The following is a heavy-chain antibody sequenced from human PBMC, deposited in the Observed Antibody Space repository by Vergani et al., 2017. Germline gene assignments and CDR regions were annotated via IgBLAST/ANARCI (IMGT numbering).Heavy chain of an antibody. CDR3: ARDKYAVSGRGYYYYGMDV. V-gene: IGHV3-48*03. Sequence: EVQLVESGGGLVQPGGSLRLSCAASGFTFSSYEMNWVRQAPGQGLEWVSYISSSGSTIYYADSVKGRFTISRDNAKNSLYLQMNSLRAEDTAVYYCARDKYAVSGRGYYYYGMDVWGQGTTVTVSS. CDR1: GFTFSSYE. CDR2: ISSSGSTI. D-gene: IGHD5-12*01. J-gene: IGHJ6*02.